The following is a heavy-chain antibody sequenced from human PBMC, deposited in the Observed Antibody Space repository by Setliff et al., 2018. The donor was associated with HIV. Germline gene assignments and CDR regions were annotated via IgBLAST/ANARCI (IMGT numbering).Heavy chain of an antibody. Sequence: PSETLSLTCTVSPVSISSTSYYWVWIRQPPGKGLEWIGNIHYTGTGFYNPALRSRVTISVDTSKNQFSLKMNSVTPADAAVYYCATDRGMYYNELDTWGQGMLVTVSS. CDR2: IHYTGTG. CDR1: PVSISSTSYY. J-gene: IGHJ5*02. D-gene: IGHD3-22*01. V-gene: IGHV4-39*07. CDR3: ATDRGMYYNELDT.